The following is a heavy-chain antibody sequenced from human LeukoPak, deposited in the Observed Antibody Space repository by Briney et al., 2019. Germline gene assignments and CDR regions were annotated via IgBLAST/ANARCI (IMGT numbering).Heavy chain of an antibody. J-gene: IGHJ4*02. Sequence: GGSLRLSCAASGFTFRSYGMHWVRQAPGKGLEWVAITSFDGRDKYYADSVKGRFTISRDNSKNTLYLQMNSLRVEDTAVCYCAKEGYYGSGSYIPHFDYWGQGTLVTVSS. CDR2: TSFDGRDK. CDR1: GFTFRSYG. V-gene: IGHV3-30*18. CDR3: AKEGYYGSGSYIPHFDY. D-gene: IGHD3-10*01.